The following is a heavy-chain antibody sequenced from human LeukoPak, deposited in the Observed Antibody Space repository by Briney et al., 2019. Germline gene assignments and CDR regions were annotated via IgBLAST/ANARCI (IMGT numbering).Heavy chain of an antibody. Sequence: ASVKVSCKASGYTFTSYYMHWVRQAPGQGLEWMGIINPSGGSTSYAQKFQGRVTMTRDTSTRTVYMELSSLRSEDTAVYYCARDTSASGYSGFLFDYWGQGTLVTVSS. D-gene: IGHD2-21*01. V-gene: IGHV1-46*01. CDR1: GYTFTSYY. CDR3: ARDTSASGYSGFLFDY. J-gene: IGHJ4*02. CDR2: INPSGGST.